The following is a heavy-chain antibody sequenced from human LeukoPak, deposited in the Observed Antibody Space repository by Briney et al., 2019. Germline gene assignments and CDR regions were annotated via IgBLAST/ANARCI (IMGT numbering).Heavy chain of an antibody. J-gene: IGHJ4*01. V-gene: IGHV3-66*01. Sequence: PGGSLRLSCAASGFTVSSNYMSWVRQAPGKGLEWVSVIYSGGSTYYADSVKGRFTISRDNAKNSLYLQMNSLTADDTALYYCAKDLWFGGSAFDSWGQGTLVTVSS. CDR1: GFTVSSNY. D-gene: IGHD3-10*01. CDR2: IYSGGST. CDR3: AKDLWFGGSAFDS.